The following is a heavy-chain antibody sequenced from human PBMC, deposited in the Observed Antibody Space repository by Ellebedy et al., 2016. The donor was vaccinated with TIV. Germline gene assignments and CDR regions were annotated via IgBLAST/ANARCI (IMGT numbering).Heavy chain of an antibody. D-gene: IGHD5-18*01. CDR3: ARVPSYSSGYDLDH. V-gene: IGHV1-46*01. CDR2: INPGGGGT. CDR1: GYTFTNYY. Sequence: AASVKVSCNASGYTFTNYYMNWVRQAPGQGLEWMGIINPGGGGTSYAQKFQGRVTMTSDTSTSTVYMELSSLKSEDTAVYYCARVPSYSSGYDLDHWGQGTLVTVSS. J-gene: IGHJ4*02.